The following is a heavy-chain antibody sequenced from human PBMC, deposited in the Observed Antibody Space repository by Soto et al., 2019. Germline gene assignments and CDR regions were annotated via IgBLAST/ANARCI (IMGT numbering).Heavy chain of an antibody. CDR3: ARAHGYCSGGTSASEIDF. J-gene: IGHJ4*02. CDR1: GFSFRSYG. D-gene: IGHD2-15*01. V-gene: IGHV3-33*01. Sequence: GGTLSLSCAASGFSFRSYGMHWVRQPPGKGLEGGATIWYDGRKKYYGESVKGRFSVSRDNSKSTLDLQMNSLRVEDTGVYYCARAHGYCSGGTSASEIDFWGQGALLTVSS. CDR2: IWYDGRKK.